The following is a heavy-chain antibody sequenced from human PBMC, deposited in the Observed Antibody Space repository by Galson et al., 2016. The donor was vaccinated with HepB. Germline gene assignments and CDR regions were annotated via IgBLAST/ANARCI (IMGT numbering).Heavy chain of an antibody. CDR2: ISRTGEYT. V-gene: IGHV3-23*01. CDR1: GFTYDTYA. D-gene: IGHD3-22*01. Sequence: SGFTYDTYALSWVRQAPGKGLEWVSSISRTGEYTYYADSVRGRFVISRDNSKNTLYLEVDSLRAEDAALYYCAKVAPPYDNSGYYYFDHWGQGTLVTVSS. J-gene: IGHJ4*02. CDR3: AKVAPPYDNSGYYYFDH.